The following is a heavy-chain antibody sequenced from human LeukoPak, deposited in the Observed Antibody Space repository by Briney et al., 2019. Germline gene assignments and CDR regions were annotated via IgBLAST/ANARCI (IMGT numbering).Heavy chain of an antibody. CDR3: ARDRGSIWTNWFDP. V-gene: IGHV3-30-3*01. D-gene: IGHD6-13*01. CDR1: GFTFSSYA. Sequence: PGGSLRLSCAASGFTFSSYAMHWVRQAPGQGLEWVAVISYDGSNKYYADFVKGRFTISRDNSKNTLYLQMNSLRAEDTAVYYCARDRGSIWTNWFDPWGQGTLVTVSS. CDR2: ISYDGSNK. J-gene: IGHJ5*02.